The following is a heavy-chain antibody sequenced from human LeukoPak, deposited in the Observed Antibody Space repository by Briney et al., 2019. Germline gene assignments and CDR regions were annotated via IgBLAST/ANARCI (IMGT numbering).Heavy chain of an antibody. D-gene: IGHD5-18*01. J-gene: IGHJ4*02. Sequence: GGSLRLSCAASGFTFSSYSMNWVRQAPGKGLEWVSSISSSSSYIYYADSVKGRFTISRDNAKNSLYLQMNSLRAEGTAVYYCARDRRHTAYDYWGQGTLVTVSS. CDR3: ARDRRHTAYDY. CDR1: GFTFSSYS. CDR2: ISSSSSYI. V-gene: IGHV3-21*01.